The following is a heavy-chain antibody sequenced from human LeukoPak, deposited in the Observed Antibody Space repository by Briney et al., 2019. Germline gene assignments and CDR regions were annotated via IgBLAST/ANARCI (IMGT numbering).Heavy chain of an antibody. D-gene: IGHD6-13*01. CDR1: GFTFSSYA. CDR2: ISYDGSNK. Sequence: GGSLRLSCAASGFTFSSYAMHWVRQAPGKGLEWVAVISYDGSNKYYADSVKGRFTISRDNSKNTLYLQMNSLRAEDTAVYYCARTHSSSLDAFDIWGQGTMVTVSS. J-gene: IGHJ3*02. V-gene: IGHV3-30-3*01. CDR3: ARTHSSSLDAFDI.